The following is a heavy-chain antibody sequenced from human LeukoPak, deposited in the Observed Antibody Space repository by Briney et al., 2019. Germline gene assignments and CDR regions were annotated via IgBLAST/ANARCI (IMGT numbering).Heavy chain of an antibody. CDR3: ARDRGDGYNSDYFDY. V-gene: IGHV4-39*07. D-gene: IGHD5-24*01. CDR1: GGSISSSSYY. CDR2: IYYSGST. J-gene: IGHJ4*02. Sequence: SETLSLTCTVSGGSISSSSYYWGWIRQPPGKGLEWIGSIYYSGSTYYNPSLKSRVTISVDTSKNQFSLKLSSVTAADTAVYYCARDRGDGYNSDYFDYWGQGTLVTVSS.